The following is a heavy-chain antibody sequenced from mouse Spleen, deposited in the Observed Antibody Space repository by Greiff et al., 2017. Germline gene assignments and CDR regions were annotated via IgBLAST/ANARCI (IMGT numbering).Heavy chain of an antibody. CDR2: ISSGGSYT. V-gene: IGHV5-9-3*01. J-gene: IGHJ1*01. Sequence: EVQGVESGGGLVKPGGSLKLSCAASGFTFSSYAMSWVRQTPEKRLEWVATISSGGSYTYYPDSVKGRFTISRDNAKNTLYLQMSSLRSEDTAMYYCARHPLYGNYWYFDVWGAGTTVTVSS. D-gene: IGHD2-1*01. CDR3: ARHPLYGNYWYFDV. CDR1: GFTFSSYA.